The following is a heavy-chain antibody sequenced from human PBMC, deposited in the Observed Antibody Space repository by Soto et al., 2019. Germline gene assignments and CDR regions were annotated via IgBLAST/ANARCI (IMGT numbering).Heavy chain of an antibody. V-gene: IGHV3-30-3*01. CDR1: GFTFSSYA. CDR3: ASSWGYSGSRKGTYDAFDI. Sequence: QVQLVESGGGVVQPGRSLRLSCAASGFTFSSYAMHWVRQAPGKGLEWVAVISYDGSNKYYADSVKGRFTISRDNSKNTLYLQMNSLRAEDTAVYYCASSWGYSGSRKGTYDAFDIWGQGTMVTVSS. J-gene: IGHJ3*02. D-gene: IGHD1-26*01. CDR2: ISYDGSNK.